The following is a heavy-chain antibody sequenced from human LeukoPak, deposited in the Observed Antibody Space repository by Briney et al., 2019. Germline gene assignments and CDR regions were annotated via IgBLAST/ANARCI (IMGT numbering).Heavy chain of an antibody. CDR3: AREKVEMATTYRTFDY. Sequence: GGSLRLSCAASGFTFSSYGMHWVRQAPGKGLEWVAVTWYDGSNKYYADSVKGRFTISRDNSKNTLYLQMNSLRAEDTAVYYCAREKVEMATTYRTFDYWGQGTLVTVSS. J-gene: IGHJ4*02. D-gene: IGHD5-24*01. V-gene: IGHV3-33*01. CDR1: GFTFSSYG. CDR2: TWYDGSNK.